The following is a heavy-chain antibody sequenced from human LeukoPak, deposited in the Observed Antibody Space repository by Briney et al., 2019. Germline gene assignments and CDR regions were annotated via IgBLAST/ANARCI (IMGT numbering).Heavy chain of an antibody. CDR3: ARDLYNSGGDY. CDR2: INSDSGTI. CDR1: GFPFSSYD. V-gene: IGHV3-48*02. Sequence: GGSLRLSCAASGFPFSSYDMNWVRQAPGKGLEWLSYINSDSGTIYYADSVKGRFTISRDKAKNSLYLRMNSLRDEDTAVYYCARDLYNSGGDYWGQGTLVTVSS. D-gene: IGHD6-19*01. J-gene: IGHJ4*02.